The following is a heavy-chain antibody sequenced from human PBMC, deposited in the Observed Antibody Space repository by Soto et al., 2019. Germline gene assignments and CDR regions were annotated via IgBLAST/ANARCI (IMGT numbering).Heavy chain of an antibody. Sequence: VQLVESGGGVVQPGNSLRLSCAASGFTFSSYSMNWVRQAPGKGLEWVSSISSSSSYIYYADSVKGRFTISRDNAKNSLYLQMNSLRAEDTAVYYCARGGDYSSGWWHPGWGQGTLVTVSS. CDR1: GFTFSSYS. D-gene: IGHD6-19*01. V-gene: IGHV3-21*01. J-gene: IGHJ4*02. CDR2: ISSSSSYI. CDR3: ARGGDYSSGWWHPG.